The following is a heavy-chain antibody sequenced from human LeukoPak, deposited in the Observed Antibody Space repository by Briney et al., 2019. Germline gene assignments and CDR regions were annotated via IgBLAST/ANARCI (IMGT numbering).Heavy chain of an antibody. D-gene: IGHD3-3*01. V-gene: IGHV3-7*03. CDR3: AKAYLEWLLRVPDY. Sequence: GGSLRLSCAASGFTFSNYWMNWVRQAPGKGLEWVANIKLDGSEQYYVDSVKGRFTISRDNSKNTLYLQMNSLRAEDTAVYYCAKAYLEWLLRVPDYWGQGTLVTVSS. CDR1: GFTFSNYW. J-gene: IGHJ4*02. CDR2: IKLDGSEQ.